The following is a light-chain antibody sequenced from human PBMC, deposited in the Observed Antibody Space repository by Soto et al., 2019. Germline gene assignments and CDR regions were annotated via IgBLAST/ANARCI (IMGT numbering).Light chain of an antibody. Sequence: DIQMTQSPSSLSASVGDRVTITCRASQYISSFLNWYQQKPGKVPKLLIYAASSLHSGVPSRFSGSGPGPDFTLTISSLQPEDLGIYYCQQTYSTPPTFGQGTKVDIK. V-gene: IGKV1-39*01. CDR2: AAS. J-gene: IGKJ1*01. CDR1: QYISSF. CDR3: QQTYSTPPT.